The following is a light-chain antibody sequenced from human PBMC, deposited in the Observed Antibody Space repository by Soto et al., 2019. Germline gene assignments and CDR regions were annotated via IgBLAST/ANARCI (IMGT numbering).Light chain of an antibody. Sequence: EMWLNQLPRTRSLSPGERATLSYRASQSVRSNYLAWYQQKPGQAPRLLIYDASSRATGIPDRFSGGGSGTDFTLTISRLEPEDFAVYYCQQFSRYPLTFGRGTQVDIK. J-gene: IGKJ4*01. V-gene: IGKV3-20*01. CDR1: QSVRSNY. CDR2: DAS. CDR3: QQFSRYPLT.